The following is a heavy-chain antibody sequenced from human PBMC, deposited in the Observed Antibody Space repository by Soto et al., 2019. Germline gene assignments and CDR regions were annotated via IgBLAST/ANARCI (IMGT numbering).Heavy chain of an antibody. D-gene: IGHD2-21*01. CDR1: GYNFICYY. J-gene: IGHJ4*01. V-gene: IGHV1-2*02. CDR3: ATEMVSTSGDFDL. CDR2: INHNSGAT. Sequence: ASVKVSCKTSGYNFICYYIHWVRPAPVQGLEWMGWINHNSGATTYAEKFQGRVTMTRDRCITTAYMELSSLRSDDTAVYSCATEMVSTSGDFDLWG.